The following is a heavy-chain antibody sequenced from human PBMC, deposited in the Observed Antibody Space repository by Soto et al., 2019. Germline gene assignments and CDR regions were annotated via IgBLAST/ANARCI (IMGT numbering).Heavy chain of an antibody. V-gene: IGHV3-64D*06. CDR2: ISSYGADT. J-gene: IGHJ4*02. CDR1: GFTFTSYA. Sequence: VGSLRLSCSASGFTFTSYAMHWVRQAPGKGLEFVSAISSYGADTYYADSVKGRFAISRDNSKNTLYLQMSSLRAEDTALYYCVKEGYMRSDWYGQFDYWGQGALVTVSS. D-gene: IGHD6-19*01. CDR3: VKEGYMRSDWYGQFDY.